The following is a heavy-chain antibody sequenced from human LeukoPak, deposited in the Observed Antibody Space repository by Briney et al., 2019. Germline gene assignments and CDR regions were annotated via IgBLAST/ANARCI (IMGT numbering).Heavy chain of an antibody. CDR3: ARVTGYMIEDYFDY. CDR1: GASISSYY. J-gene: IGHJ4*02. D-gene: IGHD3-22*01. Sequence: SETLSLTCTVSGASISSYYWNWIRQPPGKGLEWIEYIYYSGSTNYNPSLKSRVTISVDTSKNQFSLKLSSVTAADTAVYYCARVTGYMIEDYFDYWGQGTLVTVSS. CDR2: IYYSGST. V-gene: IGHV4-59*01.